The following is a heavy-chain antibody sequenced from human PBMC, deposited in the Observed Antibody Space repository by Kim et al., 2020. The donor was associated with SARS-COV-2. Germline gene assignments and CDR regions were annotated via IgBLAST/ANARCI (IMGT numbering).Heavy chain of an antibody. CDR1: GLSFSDSY. V-gene: IGHV3-11*01. CDR2: ISTRGESI. CDR3: ARSGNGYNAFGI. Sequence: GGSLRLSCVASGLSFSDSYMNWVRQAPGKGLEWFSFISTRGESIFYADSVEGRFTISRDNAKNSLYLQMNYLRDEDTAVYYCARSGNGYNAFGIWGQGVLVTVSS. D-gene: IGHD5-12*01. J-gene: IGHJ4*02.